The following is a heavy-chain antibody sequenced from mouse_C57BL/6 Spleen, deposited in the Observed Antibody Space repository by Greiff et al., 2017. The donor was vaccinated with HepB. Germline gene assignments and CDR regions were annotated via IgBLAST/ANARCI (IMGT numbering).Heavy chain of an antibody. J-gene: IGHJ2*01. V-gene: IGHV1-26*01. CDR3: ARWVDSSGYPY. CDR1: GYTFTDYY. D-gene: IGHD3-2*02. CDR2: INPNNGGT. Sequence: EVQLQQSGPELVKPGASVKISCKASGYTFTDYYMNWVKQSHGKSLEWIGDINPNNGGTSYNQKFKGKATLTVDKSSSTAYMELRSLTSEDSAVYYCARWVDSSGYPYWGQGTTLTVSS.